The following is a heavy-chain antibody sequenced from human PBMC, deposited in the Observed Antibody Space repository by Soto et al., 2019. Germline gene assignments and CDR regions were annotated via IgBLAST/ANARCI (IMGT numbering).Heavy chain of an antibody. CDR3: ARSAGRDFWSGYYGGY. D-gene: IGHD3-3*01. J-gene: IGHJ4*02. CDR1: GFTFSDYY. Sequence: GGSLRLSCAASGFTFSDYYMSWIRQAPGKGLEWVSYISSSGSTIYYADSVKGRFTISRDNAKNSLYLQMNSLRAEDTAVYYCARSAGRDFWSGYYGGYWGQGTLVTVSS. CDR2: ISSSGSTI. V-gene: IGHV3-11*01.